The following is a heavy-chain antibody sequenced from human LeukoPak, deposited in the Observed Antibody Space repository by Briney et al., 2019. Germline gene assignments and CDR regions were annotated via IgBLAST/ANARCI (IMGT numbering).Heavy chain of an antibody. CDR2: IKQDGSEK. CDR1: AFTFSSYW. J-gene: IGHJ6*02. D-gene: IGHD2-2*01. V-gene: IGHV3-7*01. Sequence: GGSLRLSCAASAFTFSSYWMSWVRQAPGKGLEWVANIKQDGSEKYYVDSVKGRFTISRDNAKNSLYLQMNSLRAEDTAVYYCARDQLGYCSSTSCYGVYYYYYGMDVWAKGPRSPSP. CDR3: ARDQLGYCSSTSCYGVYYYYYGMDV.